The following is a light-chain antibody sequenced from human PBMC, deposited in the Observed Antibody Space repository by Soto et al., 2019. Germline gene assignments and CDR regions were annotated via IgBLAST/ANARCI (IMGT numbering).Light chain of an antibody. CDR2: DVS. V-gene: IGLV2-14*01. J-gene: IGLJ1*01. CDR3: SSYTSSSTYV. CDR1: SSDVGGYNY. Sequence: QSVLTQPASVSGSPGQSIAISCTGTSSDVGGYNYVSWYQQHPGKATKLMVYDVSNRPSGVSNRFSGSKSGNTASLTISGFQAEDEADYYCSSYTSSSTYVFGTGTKVTVL.